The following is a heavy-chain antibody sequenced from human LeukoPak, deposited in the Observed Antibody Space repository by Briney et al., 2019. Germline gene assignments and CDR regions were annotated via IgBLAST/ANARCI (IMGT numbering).Heavy chain of an antibody. CDR3: AREGVGATFLGY. CDR1: GFTFSSYS. Sequence: GGSLRLSCAASGFTFSSYSMNWVRQAPGKGLEWVSYITNSGTTVYYADSVKGRFTISRDNAKNSLYLQMNSLRAEDTAVYYCAREGVGATFLGYWGQGTLVTVSS. V-gene: IGHV3-48*04. D-gene: IGHD1-26*01. CDR2: ITNSGTTV. J-gene: IGHJ4*02.